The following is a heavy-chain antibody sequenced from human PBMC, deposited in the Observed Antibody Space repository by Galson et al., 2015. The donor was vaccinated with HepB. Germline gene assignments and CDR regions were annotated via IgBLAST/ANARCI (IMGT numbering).Heavy chain of an antibody. Sequence: SLRLSCAASGFTVIGNYMAWVRQAPGKGLEWLSYISGSSVSIYYADSVKGRFTISRDNDQNSLYLQMDSLRVEDTAVYYCARVYCTGGSCYGTGFDYWGQGILVTVSS. CDR3: ARVYCTGGSCYGTGFDY. D-gene: IGHD2-8*02. CDR1: GFTVIGNY. CDR2: ISGSSVSI. V-gene: IGHV3-48*01. J-gene: IGHJ4*02.